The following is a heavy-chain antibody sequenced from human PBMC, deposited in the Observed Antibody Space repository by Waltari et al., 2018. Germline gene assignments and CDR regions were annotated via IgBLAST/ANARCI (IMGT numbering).Heavy chain of an antibody. J-gene: IGHJ4*02. CDR2: IRGSGVTT. D-gene: IGHD1-26*01. CDR3: AKGLRRGSYFYYFDY. Sequence: EVQLLESGGGLVQPGGSLRLSCAASGFTFSGYAMSWVRQAPGKGLEWVSTIRGSGVTTKHADSVKGRFSISRDSSKNTLYLQMNSLRAEDTAVYYCAKGLRRGSYFYYFDYWGQGTLVTVPS. V-gene: IGHV3-23*01. CDR1: GFTFSGYA.